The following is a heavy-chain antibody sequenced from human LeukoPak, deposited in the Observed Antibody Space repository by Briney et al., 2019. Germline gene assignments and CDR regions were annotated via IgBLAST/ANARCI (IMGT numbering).Heavy chain of an antibody. J-gene: IGHJ4*02. V-gene: IGHV3-30*18. CDR3: AKSHDSSGYSPGY. CDR1: GFTFSSYG. D-gene: IGHD3-22*01. Sequence: PGGSLRLSCAASGFTFSSYGMHWVRQAPGKGLEWVAVISYDGSNKYYADSVKGRFTIFRDNSKNTLYLQMNSLRAEDTAVYYCAKSHDSSGYSPGYWGQGTLVTVSS. CDR2: ISYDGSNK.